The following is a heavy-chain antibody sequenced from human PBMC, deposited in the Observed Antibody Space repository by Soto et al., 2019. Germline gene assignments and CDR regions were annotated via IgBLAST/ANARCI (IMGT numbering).Heavy chain of an antibody. CDR2: ISGSGETI. D-gene: IGHD3-3*01. V-gene: IGHV3-48*03. CDR3: ASVWSGYSGVAY. Sequence: GGSLRLSCAASGFSFSSSEMSWVRQTPGKGLECLSYISGSGETIHYADSVKGRFTVSRDNAISSLYLEMTSLRAEDTAIYYCASVWSGYSGVAYWGQGSLVTVSS. CDR1: GFSFSSSE. J-gene: IGHJ4*02.